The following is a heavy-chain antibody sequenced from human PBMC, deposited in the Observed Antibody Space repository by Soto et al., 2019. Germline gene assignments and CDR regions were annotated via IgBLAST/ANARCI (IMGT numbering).Heavy chain of an antibody. CDR1: GGSISSGGYS. Sequence: SETLSLTCAVSGGSISSGGYSWSWIRQPPGKGLEWIGYIYHSGSTYYNPSLKSRVTISVDRSKNQFSLKLSSVTAAGTAVYYCASNHRHYDFWSGPGGYGMDVWGQGTTVTVSS. J-gene: IGHJ6*02. D-gene: IGHD3-3*01. CDR2: IYHSGST. V-gene: IGHV4-30-2*01. CDR3: ASNHRHYDFWSGPGGYGMDV.